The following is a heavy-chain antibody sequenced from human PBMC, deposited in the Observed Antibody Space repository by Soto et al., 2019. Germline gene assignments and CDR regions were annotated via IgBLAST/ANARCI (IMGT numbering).Heavy chain of an antibody. CDR3: ARGPYYGGNSSLVGPSPFDY. V-gene: IGHV1-8*01. CDR1: GYTFTSHD. J-gene: IGHJ4*02. Sequence: ASVKVSCKASGYTFTSHDINWVRQATGQGLEWMGWMNPNSGNTGYAQKFQGRVTMTRNTSISTAYMELSSLRSEDTAVYYCARGPYYGGNSSLVGPSPFDYWGQGTLVTVSS. CDR2: MNPNSGNT. D-gene: IGHD4-17*01.